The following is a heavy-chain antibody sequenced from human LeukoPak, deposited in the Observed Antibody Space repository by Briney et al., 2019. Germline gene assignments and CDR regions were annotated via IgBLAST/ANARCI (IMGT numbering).Heavy chain of an antibody. D-gene: IGHD2-2*01. J-gene: IGHJ3*02. CDR2: IYYSGST. Sequence: SETLSLTCTVSGGSISSSSYYWGWIRQPPGKGLEWIGSIYYSGSTYYNPSLKSRLTISVDTSKNQFSLRLSSVTAADTAVYSCATPRRGYCSSTSCPHGAFDIWGEGTMVTVSS. CDR1: GGSISSSSYY. CDR3: ATPRRGYCSSTSCPHGAFDI. V-gene: IGHV4-39*01.